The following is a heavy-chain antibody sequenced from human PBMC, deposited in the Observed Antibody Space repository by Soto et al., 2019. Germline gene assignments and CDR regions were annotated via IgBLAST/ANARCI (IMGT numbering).Heavy chain of an antibody. Sequence: HPGGSLRLSCAASGFTFSRYGMHWVRQAPGKGLEWVAVIWYDGSNKYYADSVKGRFTISRDNSKNTLYLQMNSLRAEDTAVYYCAREDGGYYTYYYYYGMDVWGQGTTVTVSS. CDR2: IWYDGSNK. CDR1: GFTFSRYG. CDR3: AREDGGYYTYYYYYGMDV. V-gene: IGHV3-33*01. D-gene: IGHD3-3*01. J-gene: IGHJ6*02.